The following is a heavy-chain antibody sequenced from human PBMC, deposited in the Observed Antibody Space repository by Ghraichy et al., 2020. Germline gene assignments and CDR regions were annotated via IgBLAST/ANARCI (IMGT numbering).Heavy chain of an antibody. D-gene: IGHD5-24*01. CDR3: ARRAVWLQVYDYMDV. J-gene: IGHJ6*03. Sequence: GSLRLSCAASGFTFSSYSMNWVRQAPGKGLEWVSSISSSSSYIYYADSVKGRFTISRDNAKNSLYLQMNSLRAEDTAVYYCARRAVWLQVYDYMDVWGKGTTVTVSS. V-gene: IGHV3-21*01. CDR1: GFTFSSYS. CDR2: ISSSSSYI.